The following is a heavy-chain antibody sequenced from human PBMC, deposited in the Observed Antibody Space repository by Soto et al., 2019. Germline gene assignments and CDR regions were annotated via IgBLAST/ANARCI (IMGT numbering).Heavy chain of an antibody. CDR1: GFTFSSYA. D-gene: IGHD1-1*01. Sequence: VQLVESGGGVVQPGRSLRLSCAASGFTFSSYAMHWVRQAPGKGLEWVAVISYDGSNKYYADSVKGRFTISRDNSKNTLYLQMNSLRAEDTAVYYCARQGSGTIFSEYYYGMDVWGQGTTVTVSS. CDR2: ISYDGSNK. J-gene: IGHJ6*02. CDR3: ARQGSGTIFSEYYYGMDV. V-gene: IGHV3-30-3*01.